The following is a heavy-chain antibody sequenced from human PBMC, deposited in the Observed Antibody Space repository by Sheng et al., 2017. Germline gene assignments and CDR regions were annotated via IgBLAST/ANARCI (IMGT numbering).Heavy chain of an antibody. CDR2: LRQDAMEV. J-gene: IGHJ5*02. D-gene: IGHD5-12*01. V-gene: IGHV3-7*01. CDR3: ARLMSWGYFDP. CDR1: GFTFSSYG. Sequence: EVQLVESGGGVVQPGRSLRLSCAASGFTFSSYGMHWVRQAPGKGLEWVASLRQDAMEVYYVDSVKGRFTISRDNADNSLYLQMNSLGADDTALYYCARLMSWGYFDPWGQGTLVTVSS.